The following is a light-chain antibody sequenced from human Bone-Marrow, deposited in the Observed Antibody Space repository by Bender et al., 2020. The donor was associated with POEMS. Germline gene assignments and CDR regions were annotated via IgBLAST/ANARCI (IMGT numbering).Light chain of an antibody. CDR1: RLEDKY. V-gene: IGLV3-1*01. Sequence: SYELTQSPSVSVSPGQTATIPCSGDRLEDKYVCWYQQKPGQSPVLVIYQNKKRPSGVPDRFSGSKSGTSASLATTGLQADDEAIYYCHSYDNRLSAVLFGGGTKLTVV. CDR3: HSYDNRLSAVL. CDR2: QNK. J-gene: IGLJ2*01.